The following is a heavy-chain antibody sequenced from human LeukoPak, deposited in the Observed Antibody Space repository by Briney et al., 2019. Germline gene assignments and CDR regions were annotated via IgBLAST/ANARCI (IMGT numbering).Heavy chain of an antibody. CDR3: AKYTSSSWYTAFDI. CDR2: ISASGGST. CDR1: GFTFSSYA. V-gene: IGHV3-23*01. Sequence: GGSLRLSCAASGFTFSSYAMTWVRQAPGKGLDWVSGISASGGSTDYADSVKGRFTISRDNSKNTLYLQMNGLRADDTAVYYCAKYTSSSWYTAFDIWGQGTMVTVAS. D-gene: IGHD6-13*01. J-gene: IGHJ3*02.